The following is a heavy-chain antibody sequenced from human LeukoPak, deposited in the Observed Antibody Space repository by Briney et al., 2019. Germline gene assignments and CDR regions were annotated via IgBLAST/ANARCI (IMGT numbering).Heavy chain of an antibody. CDR3: ARDGGYSSEFDY. CDR2: ISTGRSYI. D-gene: IGHD6-19*01. J-gene: IGHJ4*02. CDR1: GFTFSSYA. Sequence: GGSLRLSCAASGFTFSSYAMHWVRQAPGKGLEGVSSISTGRSYIYYADSVTGRFTISRDNAKNSLYLQMNSLRAEDTAVYYCARDGGYSSEFDYWGQGTLVTVSS. V-gene: IGHV3-21*01.